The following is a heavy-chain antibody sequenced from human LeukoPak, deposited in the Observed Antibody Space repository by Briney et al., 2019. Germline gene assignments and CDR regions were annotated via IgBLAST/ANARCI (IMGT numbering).Heavy chain of an antibody. J-gene: IGHJ5*02. Sequence: SETLSLTRAVYGGSFSGYYWSWIRQPPGKGLEWIGEINHSGSTNYNPSLKSRVTISVDTSKNQFSLKLSSVTAADTAVYYCARGLDYYGSGSPNWFDPWGQGTLVTVSS. CDR3: ARGLDYYGSGSPNWFDP. CDR2: INHSGST. D-gene: IGHD3-10*01. V-gene: IGHV4-34*01. CDR1: GGSFSGYY.